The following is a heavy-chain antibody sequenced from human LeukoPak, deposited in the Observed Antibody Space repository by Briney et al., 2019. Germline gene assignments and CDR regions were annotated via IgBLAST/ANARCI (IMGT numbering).Heavy chain of an antibody. Sequence: GGSLRLSCAASGFTFSDHYMDWDRQAPGKGLEWVGRTRNKANSYTTEYAASVKGRFTISRDDSKNSLYLQMNSLKTEDTAVYYCASLYGSGKRWVDPWGQGTLVTVSS. J-gene: IGHJ5*02. D-gene: IGHD3-10*01. CDR1: GFTFSDHY. CDR2: TRNKANSYTT. V-gene: IGHV3-72*01. CDR3: ASLYGSGKRWVDP.